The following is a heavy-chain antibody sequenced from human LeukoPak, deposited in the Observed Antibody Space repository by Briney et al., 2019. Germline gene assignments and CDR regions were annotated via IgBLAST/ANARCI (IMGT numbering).Heavy chain of an antibody. CDR2: IYYSGST. J-gene: IGHJ4*02. CDR3: VRGGYYRWV. D-gene: IGHD3-3*01. Sequence: PSETLSLTCTVSGGSISSSTYYWGWIRQPPGKGLEWIGSIYYSGSTYYNPSLKSRVTISVDTSKNQFSLKLSSVTAADTAVYYCVRGGYYRWVWGQGTLVTVSS. CDR1: GGSISSSTYY. V-gene: IGHV4-39*07.